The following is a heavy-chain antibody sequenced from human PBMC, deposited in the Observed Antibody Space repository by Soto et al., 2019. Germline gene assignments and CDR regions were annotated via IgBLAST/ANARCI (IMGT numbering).Heavy chain of an antibody. CDR3: ARGEGSYFPFDL. D-gene: IGHD1-26*01. CDR2: IYYSGST. J-gene: IGHJ4*02. Sequence: SETLSLTCTVSGGSISPYYWNWIRQFPGKGLEWIAYIYYSGSTYYNPSLTSRVTISLDTAKNQFSLKLTSVTAADTAMYYCARGEGSYFPFDLWGQGTQVTVSS. CDR1: GGSISPYY. V-gene: IGHV4-59*01.